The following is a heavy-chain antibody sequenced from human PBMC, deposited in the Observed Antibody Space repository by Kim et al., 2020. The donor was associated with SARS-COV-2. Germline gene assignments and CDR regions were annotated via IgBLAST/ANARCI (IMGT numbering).Heavy chain of an antibody. CDR3: ARDLAGGLNWFDP. CDR2: IKQDGSEK. CDR1: GFTFSSYW. J-gene: IGHJ5*02. Sequence: GGSLRLSCAASGFTFSSYWMSWVRQAPGKGLEWVANIKQDGSEKYYVDSVKGRFTISRDNAKNSLYLQMNSLRAEDTAVYYCARDLAGGLNWFDPWGQGTLVTVSS. D-gene: IGHD3-16*01. V-gene: IGHV3-7*03.